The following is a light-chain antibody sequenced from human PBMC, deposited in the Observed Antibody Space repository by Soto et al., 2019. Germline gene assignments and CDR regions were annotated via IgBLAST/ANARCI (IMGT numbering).Light chain of an antibody. V-gene: IGKV1-9*01. J-gene: IGKJ5*01. CDR2: AAS. CDR3: QQLFDSPIT. CDR1: QVISTS. Sequence: DIQLTQSPSFLSPCIEERVTITCRASQVISTSLAWYQVKPGKAPKLLIYAASTLESGVPSRFSATVSGTEFSLTITSLQPEDFATYYCQQLFDSPITFGQGTRLEIK.